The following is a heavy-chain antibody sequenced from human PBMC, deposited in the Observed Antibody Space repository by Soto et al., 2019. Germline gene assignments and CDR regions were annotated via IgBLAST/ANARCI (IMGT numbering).Heavy chain of an antibody. CDR3: ARGTADYDSRGYFFDY. J-gene: IGHJ4*02. V-gene: IGHV5-51*03. D-gene: IGHD3-22*01. CDR1: GYIFTSYW. Sequence: EVQLVQSGAEVKKPGESLKISCKGSGYIFTSYWIAWVRQMPGKGLEWMGIIYPGDSDTRYRPSFQGQVTISADKSISTAYLQWSSLKASDTAMYYCARGTADYDSRGYFFDYWGQGTLVTVPS. CDR2: IYPGDSDT.